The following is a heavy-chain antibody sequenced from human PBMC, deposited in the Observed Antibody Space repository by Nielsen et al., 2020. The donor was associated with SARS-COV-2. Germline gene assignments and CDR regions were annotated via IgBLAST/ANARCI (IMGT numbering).Heavy chain of an antibody. J-gene: IGHJ4*02. D-gene: IGHD6-19*01. CDR1: GFTFSSYG. Sequence: GESLKISCAASGFTFSSYGMHWVRQAPGKGLEWVAVISYDGSNKYYADSVKGRFTISRDNSKNTLYLQMNSLRAEDTAVYYCAREEQWLLKIDYWGQGTLVTVSS. CDR2: ISYDGSNK. V-gene: IGHV3-30*03. CDR3: AREEQWLLKIDY.